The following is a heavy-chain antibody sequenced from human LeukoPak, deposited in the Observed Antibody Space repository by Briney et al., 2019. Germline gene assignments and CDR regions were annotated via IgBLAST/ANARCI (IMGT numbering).Heavy chain of an antibody. CDR2: MYYSGNT. V-gene: IGHV4-39*01. D-gene: IGHD2-15*01. CDR3: VRQRGVGSWSFDY. CDR1: GGSISSGHYW. J-gene: IGHJ4*02. Sequence: PSETLSLTCTVSGGSISSGHYWWGWIRQPPGKGLDWIGGMYYSGNTHYNPSLQSRVTVSVDTSKNQFSLKLTSVTAADTAVYYCVRQRGVGSWSFDYWGQGNLVTVSS.